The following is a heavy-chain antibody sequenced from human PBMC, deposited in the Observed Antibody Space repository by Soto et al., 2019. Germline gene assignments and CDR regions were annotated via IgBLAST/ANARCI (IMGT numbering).Heavy chain of an antibody. V-gene: IGHV1-69*13. CDR1: GGTFSSYA. CDR3: ARAGCSSTSCYAGYYYYGMDV. D-gene: IGHD2-2*01. J-gene: IGHJ6*02. CDR2: IIPIFGTA. Sequence: GASVKVSCKASGGTFSSYAISWVRQAPGQGLEWMGGIIPIFGTANYAQKFQGRVTITADESTSTAYMEMSSLRSEDTAVYYCARAGCSSTSCYAGYYYYGMDVWGQGTTVTVSS.